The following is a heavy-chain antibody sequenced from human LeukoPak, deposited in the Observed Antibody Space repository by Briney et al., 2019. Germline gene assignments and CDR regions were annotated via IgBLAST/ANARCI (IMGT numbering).Heavy chain of an antibody. V-gene: IGHV1-24*01. CDR2: FDPEHREA. D-gene: IGHD1-26*01. CDR1: GYSLTDLS. Sequence: GASVKVSCKVSGYSLTDLSMHWVRQAPGNGLEWMGGFDPEHREAIYARKFQGRVSMTEDTSTDTAYMELSSLRSEDTAVYYCAAGGIYSLLDYWGQGTLVTVSS. J-gene: IGHJ4*02. CDR3: AAGGIYSLLDY.